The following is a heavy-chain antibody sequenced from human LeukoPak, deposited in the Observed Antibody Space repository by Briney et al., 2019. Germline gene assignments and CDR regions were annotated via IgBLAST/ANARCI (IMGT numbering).Heavy chain of an antibody. CDR3: TRGAGWLIDY. CDR2: FHNSGTS. Sequence: SETLSLTCTASDDSISDYYRGWIRQPPGKGLEWIGYFHNSGTSTYNPSLKSRVTISADTSKNQFSLKLNSLTTADTAVYYCTRGAGWLIDYWGQGILSPSPQ. J-gene: IGHJ4*02. D-gene: IGHD3-16*01. CDR1: DDSISDYY. V-gene: IGHV4-59*01.